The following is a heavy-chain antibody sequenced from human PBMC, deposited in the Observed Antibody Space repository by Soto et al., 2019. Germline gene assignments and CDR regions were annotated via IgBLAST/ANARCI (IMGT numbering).Heavy chain of an antibody. D-gene: IGHD1-7*01. Sequence: QAQLVESGGGVVQPGTSLRLSCAASGFTISTHGMHWVRQAPGKGLEWLANIWYDGSNKFYAESVKGRFSISKDNSKNTLYLQMXXLRAEDTAVYYCAAATTWNFHFPYWGXXXQXTVSS. J-gene: IGHJ4*01. CDR3: AAATTWNFHFPY. V-gene: IGHV3-33*03. CDR1: GFTISTHG. CDR2: IWYDGSNK.